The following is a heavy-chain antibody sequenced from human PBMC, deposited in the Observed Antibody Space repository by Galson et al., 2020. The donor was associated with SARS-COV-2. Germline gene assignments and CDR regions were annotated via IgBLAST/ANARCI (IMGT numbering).Heavy chain of an antibody. CDR2: ISGSGGST. CDR3: AKQSRGMAGTFYYFDY. V-gene: IGHV3-23*01. J-gene: IGHJ4*02. Sequence: GGSLRLSCAASGFTFSSYAMSWVRQAPGKGLEWVSAISGSGGSTYYADSVKGRFTISRDNSKNTLYLQMNSLRAEDTAVYYCAKQSRGMAGTFYYFDYWGQGTLVTVSS. CDR1: GFTFSSYA. D-gene: IGHD6-19*01.